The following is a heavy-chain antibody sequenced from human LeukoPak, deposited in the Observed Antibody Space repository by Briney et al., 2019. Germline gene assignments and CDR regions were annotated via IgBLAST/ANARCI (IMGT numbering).Heavy chain of an antibody. J-gene: IGHJ4*02. D-gene: IGHD3-16*01. Sequence: GGSLRLSCAASGFTFSSYGMHWVRQAPGKGLEWVAVISYDGSKKYYADSVKGRFTISRDNAKNSLYLQMNSLRVEDTAVYYCARDVKGGNFDYWGQGTLVTVSS. CDR2: ISYDGSKK. CDR1: GFTFSSYG. V-gene: IGHV3-30*03. CDR3: ARDVKGGNFDY.